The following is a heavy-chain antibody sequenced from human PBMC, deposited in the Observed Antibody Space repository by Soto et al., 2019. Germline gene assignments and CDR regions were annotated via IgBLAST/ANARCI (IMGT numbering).Heavy chain of an antibody. Sequence: EVRLLESGGGLVQPGGSLRLSCAASGFTFSSYAVSWVRQAPGKGPEWISSISGSGSTIYYADSVKGRFTISRDNSKNTLYLQMSSLRAEDTAVYYCAKVFYYYDSSGYYYFDYWGQGTLVTVSS. V-gene: IGHV3-23*01. CDR1: GFTFSSYA. CDR3: AKVFYYYDSSGYYYFDY. J-gene: IGHJ4*02. D-gene: IGHD3-22*01. CDR2: ISGSGSTI.